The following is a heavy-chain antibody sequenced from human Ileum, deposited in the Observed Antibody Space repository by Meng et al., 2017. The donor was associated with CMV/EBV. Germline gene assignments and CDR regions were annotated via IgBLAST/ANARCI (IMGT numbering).Heavy chain of an antibody. J-gene: IGHJ6*02. V-gene: IGHV3-74*01. CDR1: GFTFSSYW. Sequence: GGSLRLSCAASGFTFSSYWMHWVRQAPGKGLVWVSRINSDGSSTSYADSVKGRFTISRDNAKNTLYLQMNSLRAEDTAVYYCARDKACSSTSCGMDVWGQGTTVTASS. CDR3: ARDKACSSTSCGMDV. D-gene: IGHD2-2*01. CDR2: INSDGSST.